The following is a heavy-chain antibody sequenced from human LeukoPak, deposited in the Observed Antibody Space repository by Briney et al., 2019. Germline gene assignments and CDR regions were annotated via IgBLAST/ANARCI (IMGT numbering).Heavy chain of an antibody. J-gene: IGHJ4*02. CDR2: IIPIFGTA. CDR3: ARDADYGGTAGAFDY. V-gene: IGHV1-69*06. CDR1: GGTFSSYA. Sequence: GASVKVSCKASGGTFSSYAISWVRQAPGQGLEWMGGIIPIFGTANYAQKFQGRVTITADKSTSTAYMELSSLRSEDTAVYYCARDADYGGTAGAFDYWGQGTLVTVSS. D-gene: IGHD4-23*01.